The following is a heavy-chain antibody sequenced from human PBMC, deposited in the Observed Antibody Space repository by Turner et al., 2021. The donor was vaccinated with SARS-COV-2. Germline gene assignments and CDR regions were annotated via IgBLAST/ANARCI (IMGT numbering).Heavy chain of an antibody. Sequence: QLQLQESGPGLVKSSETLSLTCTVSGGSISSSAYYWGWIRQPPGKGLEWIGHIYYRGTTYYKPSLKSRVTISADTSNHQFSLKLSSVNAADTAIYYCARLPRSSYDRLPASDGMDVWGQGTTVTVSS. J-gene: IGHJ6*02. D-gene: IGHD3-22*01. CDR1: GGSISSSAYY. CDR3: ARLPRSSYDRLPASDGMDV. V-gene: IGHV4-39*01. CDR2: IYYRGTT.